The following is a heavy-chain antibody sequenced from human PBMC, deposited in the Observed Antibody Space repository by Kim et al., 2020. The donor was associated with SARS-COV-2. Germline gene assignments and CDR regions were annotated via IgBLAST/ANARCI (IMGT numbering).Heavy chain of an antibody. V-gene: IGHV5-10-1*01. J-gene: IGHJ4*02. D-gene: IGHD6-13*01. CDR1: GYSFTSYW. CDR3: ARHAPLIAAAGATIDY. Sequence: GESLKISCKGSGYSFTSYWISWVRQMPGKGLEWMGRIDPSDSYTNYSPSFQGHVTISADKSISTAYLQWSSLKASDTAMYYCARHAPLIAAAGATIDYWGQGTLVTVSS. CDR2: IDPSDSYT.